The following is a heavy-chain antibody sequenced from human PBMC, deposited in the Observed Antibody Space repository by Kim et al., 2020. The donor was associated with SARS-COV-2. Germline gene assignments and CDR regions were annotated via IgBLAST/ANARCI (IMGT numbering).Heavy chain of an antibody. CDR1: GFTFSSNY. V-gene: IGHV3-66*01. Sequence: GGSLRLSCAASGFTFSSNYMSWVRQAPGKGLEWVSAIYSGGSTYYADPVKGRLTISRDNTKNTPYLQMNSLRAEDTAVYYCARDAGDWNYFDYWGQGTLVTVSS. CDR3: ARDAGDWNYFDY. CDR2: IYSGGST. D-gene: IGHD2-21*02. J-gene: IGHJ4*02.